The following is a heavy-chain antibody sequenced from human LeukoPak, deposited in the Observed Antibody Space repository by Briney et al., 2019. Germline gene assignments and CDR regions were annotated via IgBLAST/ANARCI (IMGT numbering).Heavy chain of an antibody. J-gene: IGHJ4*02. CDR1: GYTFTSYG. CDR2: ISAYNGNT. V-gene: IGHV1-18*01. D-gene: IGHD4-17*01. Sequence: GASLKVSCKASGYTFTSYGISWVRQAPGQGLEWMGWISAYNGNTNYAQKLQGRVTMTTDTSTSTAYMELRSLGSDDTAVYYCAGAAVTTVTRVDYWGQGTLVTVSS. CDR3: AGAAVTTVTRVDY.